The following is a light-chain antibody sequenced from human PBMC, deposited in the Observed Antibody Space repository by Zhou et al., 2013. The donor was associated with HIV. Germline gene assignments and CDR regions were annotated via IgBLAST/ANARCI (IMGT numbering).Light chain of an antibody. J-gene: IGKJ2*01. CDR1: QSVSSN. CDR3: QQYNNWPPVT. Sequence: DIVLTQSPGTLPLSPGERATLSCRASQSVSSNLAWYQQKPGQAPRLLIYGASTRATGIPARFSGSGSGTEFTLTISSLQSEDFAVYYCQQYNNWPPVTFGQGTKLEIK. V-gene: IGKV3-15*01. CDR2: GAS.